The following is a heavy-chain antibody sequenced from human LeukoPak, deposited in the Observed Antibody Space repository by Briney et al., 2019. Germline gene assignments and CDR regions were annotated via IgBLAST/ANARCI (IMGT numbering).Heavy chain of an antibody. J-gene: IGHJ6*02. D-gene: IGHD5-18*01. CDR1: GFTFSSYA. CDR3: AREIMLFRDTAMVDDYYGMDV. Sequence: PGGSLRLSCAASGFTFSSYAMSWVRQAPGKGLEWVSAISGSDGSTYYADSVKGRFTISRDNSKNTLYLQMNSLRAEDTAVYYCAREIMLFRDTAMVDDYYGMDVWGQGTTVTVSS. V-gene: IGHV3-23*01. CDR2: ISGSDGST.